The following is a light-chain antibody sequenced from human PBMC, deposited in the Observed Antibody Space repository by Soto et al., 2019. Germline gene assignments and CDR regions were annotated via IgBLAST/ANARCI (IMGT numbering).Light chain of an antibody. Sequence: EIVLTQSPGTLSLSPGERATLSCMASQSVSNNYLAWYQQKPGQAPRLLMYDPSTRSTGIPDRFSGSGSGTDFTLTISRLEPEDFAVYYCQQYGDSPPYTFGQGTKLEI. J-gene: IGKJ2*01. V-gene: IGKV3-20*01. CDR1: QSVSNNY. CDR3: QQYGDSPPYT. CDR2: DPS.